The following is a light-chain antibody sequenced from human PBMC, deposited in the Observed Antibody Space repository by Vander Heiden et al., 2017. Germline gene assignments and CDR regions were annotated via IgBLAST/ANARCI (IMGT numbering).Light chain of an antibody. J-gene: IGLJ2*01. CDR3: SSYTSSSTLGVV. CDR1: SSDVGGYNY. CDR2: DVS. V-gene: IGLV2-14*03. Sequence: QSALTQPASVSGSPGQSITLSCTGTSSDVGGYNYVSWYQHHPGKAPKLMIYDVSNRPSGISNRFSGSKSGNTASLTISGLQAEDEADYYCSSYTSSSTLGVVFGGGTKLTVL.